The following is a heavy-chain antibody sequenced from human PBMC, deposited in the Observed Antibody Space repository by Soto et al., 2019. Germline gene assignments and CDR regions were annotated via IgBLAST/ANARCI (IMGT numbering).Heavy chain of an antibody. CDR2: ISAYNGNT. V-gene: IGHV1-18*04. D-gene: IGHD6-19*01. CDR3: AREDSSGWYFGEIDY. Sequence: APVKVSCKASGSTFTSYGISWVRQAPGQGLEWMGWISAYNGNTNYAQKLQGRVTMTTDTSTSTAYMELRSLRSDDTAVYYCAREDSSGWYFGEIDYWGQATLVTVFS. CDR1: GSTFTSYG. J-gene: IGHJ4*02.